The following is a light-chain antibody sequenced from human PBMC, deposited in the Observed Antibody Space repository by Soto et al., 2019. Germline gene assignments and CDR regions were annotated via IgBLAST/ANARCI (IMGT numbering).Light chain of an antibody. CDR2: YDS. CDR1: NIGSKS. Sequence: SYELTQPPSVSVAPGKTARITCGGNNIGSKSVHWYQQKPGQASVLVIYYDSDRPSGIPERFSGSNSGNTATLTISRVEAGDEADYYCQVWDSSSDREVFGTGTKLTVL. CDR3: QVWDSSSDREV. J-gene: IGLJ1*01. V-gene: IGLV3-21*04.